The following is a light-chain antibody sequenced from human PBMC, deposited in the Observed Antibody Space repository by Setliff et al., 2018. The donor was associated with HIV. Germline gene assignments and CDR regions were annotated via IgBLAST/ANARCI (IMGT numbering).Light chain of an antibody. CDR1: SSDVGSYNF. CDR3: CSYTSSLTYV. CDR2: DVS. Sequence: QSVLTQPASVSGSPGQSITISCSGTSSDVGSYNFVSWYQQHPGKAPQLIIYDVSQRPSGASSRFSGSKSGNTASLTISGLQAEDQADYYCCSYTSSLTYVFGTGTKVTVL. J-gene: IGLJ1*01. V-gene: IGLV2-14*03.